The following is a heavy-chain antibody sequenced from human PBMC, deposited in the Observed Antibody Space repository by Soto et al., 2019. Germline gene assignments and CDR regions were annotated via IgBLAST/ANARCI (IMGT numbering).Heavy chain of an antibody. CDR2: ISYDGNDK. CDR3: GRGPNYYDDSASFGY. Sequence: QVQLVESGGGVVQPGRSLRLSCAASGFTFSIYAVHWVRQAPGKGLEWVALISYDGNDKYYADSVKGRFTISRDNSENTLSLQMNSLRAEDTALYYCGRGPNYYDDSASFGYWGQGTLVTVSS. D-gene: IGHD3-22*01. CDR1: GFTFSIYA. J-gene: IGHJ4*02. V-gene: IGHV3-30*04.